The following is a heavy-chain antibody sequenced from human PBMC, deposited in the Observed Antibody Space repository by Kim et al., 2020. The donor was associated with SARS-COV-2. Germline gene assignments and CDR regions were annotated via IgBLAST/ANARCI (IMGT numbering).Heavy chain of an antibody. J-gene: IGHJ5*02. V-gene: IGHV1-18*01. CDR1: GYTFTSYG. CDR2: ISAYNGNT. D-gene: IGHD2-2*01. Sequence: ASVKVSCKASGYTFTSYGISWVRQAPGQGLEWMGWISAYNGNTNYAQKLQGRVTMTTDTSTSTAYMELRSLRSDDTAVYYCARDSGDIVVVPAVADEKYWFDPWGQGTLVTVSS. CDR3: ARDSGDIVVVPAVADEKYWFDP.